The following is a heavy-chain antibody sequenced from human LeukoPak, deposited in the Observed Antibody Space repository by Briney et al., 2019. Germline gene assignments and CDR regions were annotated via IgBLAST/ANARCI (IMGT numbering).Heavy chain of an antibody. CDR3: ARGGGITMIVADAFDI. J-gene: IGHJ3*02. CDR1: GYTFTSYY. V-gene: IGHV1-2*02. Sequence: ASVKVSCKASGYTFTSYYMHWVRQAPGQGLEWMGWINPNSGGTNYAQKFQGRVTMTRDTSISTAYMELSRLRSDDTAVYYCARGGGITMIVADAFDIWGQGTMVTVSS. D-gene: IGHD3-22*01. CDR2: INPNSGGT.